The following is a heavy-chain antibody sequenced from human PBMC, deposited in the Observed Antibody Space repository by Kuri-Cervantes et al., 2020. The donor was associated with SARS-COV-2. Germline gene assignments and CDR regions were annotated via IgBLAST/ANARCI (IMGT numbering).Heavy chain of an antibody. CDR2: INPNSGGT. J-gene: IGHJ5*02. CDR1: GYTFTGYY. CDR3: ARDRGPQAMFDP. Sequence: ASVKVSCKASGYTFTGYYMHWVRQAPGQGLEWMGWINPNSGGTNYAQKFQGRVTMTRDTPISTAYMELSGLRSDDTAVYYCARDRGPQAMFDPWGQGTLVTDSS. V-gene: IGHV1-2*02.